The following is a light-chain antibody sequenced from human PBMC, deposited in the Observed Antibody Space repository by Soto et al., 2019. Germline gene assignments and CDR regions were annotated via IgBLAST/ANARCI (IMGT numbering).Light chain of an antibody. CDR3: QSYDSSLSGVV. CDR1: SSNIGAGYD. CDR2: GNS. J-gene: IGLJ2*01. V-gene: IGLV1-40*01. Sequence: QSVLTQPPSVSGAPGQRVTISCTGSSSNIGAGYDVHWYQQLPGTAPKLLIYGNSNRPSGVPDRFSGSKSGTSASLAITGRQAEDEADDYCQSYDSSLSGVVFGGGTKVTVL.